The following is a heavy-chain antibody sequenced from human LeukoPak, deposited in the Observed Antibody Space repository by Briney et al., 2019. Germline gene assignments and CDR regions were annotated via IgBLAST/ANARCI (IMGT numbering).Heavy chain of an antibody. V-gene: IGHV4-59*01. CDR3: ARAGAASGYSSGFGFFDY. Sequence: SGTLSLTCGVSGGSISGYIWSWIRQPPGKGLEWIGYVYNSENTNYNPSLKSRVTIPVDTSKSQFSLKLSSVTAADTAVYYCARAGAASGYSSGFGFFDYWGQGTLVTVSS. CDR2: VYNSENT. CDR1: GGSISGYI. J-gene: IGHJ4*02. D-gene: IGHD5-18*01.